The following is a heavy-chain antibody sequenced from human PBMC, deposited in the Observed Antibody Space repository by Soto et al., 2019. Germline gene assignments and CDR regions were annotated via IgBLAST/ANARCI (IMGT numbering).Heavy chain of an antibody. CDR2: ISYDGSNK. J-gene: IGHJ5*02. V-gene: IGHV3-30-3*01. CDR1: GFTFSSYA. D-gene: IGHD1-26*01. Sequence: QVQLVESGGGVVQPGRSRRLSCAASGFTFSSYAMHWVRQAPGKGLEWVAVISYDGSNKYYADSVKGRFTISRDNSKNTLYLQRNSLSAEDTAVYYCARDGANGNWFDPWGQGTLVTVSS. CDR3: ARDGANGNWFDP.